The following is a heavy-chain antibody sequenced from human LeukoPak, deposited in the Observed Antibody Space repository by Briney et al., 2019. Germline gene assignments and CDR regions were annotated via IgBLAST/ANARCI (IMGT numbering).Heavy chain of an antibody. CDR1: GFTFSSYS. Sequence: GGSLRLSCAASGFTFSSYSMNWVRQAPGEGLEWVSSIGSSSSDIDYADSVKGRFTISRDNAKNSLFLQMNSLRAEDAAVYYCARDGDGLRLPFDYWGRGTLVTVSS. CDR3: ARDGDGLRLPFDY. CDR2: IGSSSSDI. J-gene: IGHJ4*02. D-gene: IGHD5-12*01. V-gene: IGHV3-21*01.